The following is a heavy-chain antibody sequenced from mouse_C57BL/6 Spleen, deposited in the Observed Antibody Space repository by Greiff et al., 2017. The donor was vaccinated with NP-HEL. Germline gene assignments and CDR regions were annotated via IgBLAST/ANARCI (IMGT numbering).Heavy chain of an antibody. CDR3: ARGGYSNSAWFAY. Sequence: VQLQQSGAELVKPGASVKMSCKASGYTFTSYWITWVKQRPGQGLEWVGDIYPGSGSTNYNEKFKSKATLTVDTSSSTAYMQLSSLTSEDSAVYYCARGGYSNSAWFAYWGQGTLVTVSA. D-gene: IGHD2-5*01. J-gene: IGHJ3*01. CDR1: GYTFTSYW. CDR2: IYPGSGST. V-gene: IGHV1-55*01.